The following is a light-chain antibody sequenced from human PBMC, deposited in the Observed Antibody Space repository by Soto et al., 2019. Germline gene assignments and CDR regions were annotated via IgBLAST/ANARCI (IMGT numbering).Light chain of an antibody. CDR2: GAS. CDR1: QSISSN. CDR3: QQYNQWPGT. Sequence: DIMLTQSPATLSVSPGESATLSCRASQSISSNLAWYQQKPGKSPRLLIYGASSRATGVPVRFSGSGSGAAFTLTISGLQSEDFAVYHCQQYNQWPGTFGQGTKVDIK. J-gene: IGKJ1*01. V-gene: IGKV3-15*01.